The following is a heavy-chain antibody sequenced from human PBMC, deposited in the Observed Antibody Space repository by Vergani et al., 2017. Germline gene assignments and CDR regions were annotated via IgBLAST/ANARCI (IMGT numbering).Heavy chain of an antibody. Sequence: QVQLQESGPGLVKPSGTLSLTCAVSGVSISSSNWWSWVRQPPGKGLEWVGYIYYSGSTNYNPSLKSRVTISVDTSKNQFSLKLSSVTAADTAVYYCARLNDFWSGYSTQGGFDPWGQGTLVTVSS. CDR2: IYYSGST. V-gene: IGHV4-4*02. J-gene: IGHJ5*02. D-gene: IGHD3-3*01. CDR1: GVSISSSNW. CDR3: ARLNDFWSGYSTQGGFDP.